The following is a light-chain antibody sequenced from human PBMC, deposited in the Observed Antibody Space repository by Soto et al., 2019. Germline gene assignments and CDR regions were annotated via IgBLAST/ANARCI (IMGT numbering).Light chain of an antibody. Sequence: EIVLTQSPATLSLSPGERATLSCRASQSVSSYLAWYQQKPGQAPRLLIYDASNRATGIPARFSGSGSGTEFTLTISSVEPEDSAVYYWQQRSNCPPTFGQGTKLEIK. CDR2: DAS. V-gene: IGKV3-11*01. CDR3: QQRSNCPPT. J-gene: IGKJ2*01. CDR1: QSVSSY.